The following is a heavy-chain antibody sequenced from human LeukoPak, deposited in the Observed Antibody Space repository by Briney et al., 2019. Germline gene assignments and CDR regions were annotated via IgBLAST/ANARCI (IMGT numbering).Heavy chain of an antibody. CDR2: IYYSGST. V-gene: IGHV4-31*03. J-gene: IGHJ3*02. D-gene: IGHD2-15*01. CDR1: GGSISSGGYY. Sequence: SETLSLTCTVSGGSISSGGYYWSWIRQHPGKGLEWIVYIYYSGSTYYNPSLKSRVTISVDTSKNQFSLKLSSVTAADTAVYYCARDGRQYCSGGSCYRLGAFDIWGQGTMVTVSS. CDR3: ARDGRQYCSGGSCYRLGAFDI.